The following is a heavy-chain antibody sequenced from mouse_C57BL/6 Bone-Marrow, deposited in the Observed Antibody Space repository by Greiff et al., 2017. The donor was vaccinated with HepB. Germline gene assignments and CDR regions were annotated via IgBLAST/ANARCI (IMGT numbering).Heavy chain of an antibody. CDR2: ISSGSSTI. Sequence: EVKLVESGGGLVKPGGSLKLSCAASGFTFSDYGMHWVRQAPEKGLEWVAYISSGSSTIYYADTVKGRFTISRDNAKNTLFLQMTSLRYEDTAMYYCARYSNFGGYYAMDYWGQGTSVTVSS. CDR3: ARYSNFGGYYAMDY. V-gene: IGHV5-17*01. D-gene: IGHD2-5*01. J-gene: IGHJ4*01. CDR1: GFTFSDYG.